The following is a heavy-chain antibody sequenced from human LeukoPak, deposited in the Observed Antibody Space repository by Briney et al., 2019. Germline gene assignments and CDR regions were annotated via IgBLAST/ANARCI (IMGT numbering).Heavy chain of an antibody. J-gene: IGHJ1*01. CDR2: ISDSGAST. CDR1: GFTFNYYA. D-gene: IGHD5-18*01. CDR3: VRHDSYIPF. V-gene: IGHV3-23*01. Sequence: GGSLTLSCAASGFTFNYYAMSWVRQTPRKGLEWVSGISDSGASTYYTDSVKGRFTISRDNSKDTVFLQMNNLRAADTALYFCVRHDSYIPFWGQGSLVTVSS.